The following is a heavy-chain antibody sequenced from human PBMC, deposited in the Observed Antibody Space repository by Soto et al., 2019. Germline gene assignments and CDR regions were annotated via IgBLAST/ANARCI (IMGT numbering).Heavy chain of an antibody. CDR1: GYTFTSYG. Sequence: QVQLVQSGAEVKKPGASVKVSCKASGYTFTSYGITWVRQAPGQGLEWMGWISAYNGNTNYAQKPKGRVTMTTDPTTSTAYPELMSLISHGTAVYYLARDAGYGSGSHWGQGTLVIVSS. CDR3: ARDAGYGSGSH. CDR2: ISAYNGNT. J-gene: IGHJ4*02. V-gene: IGHV1-18*01. D-gene: IGHD3-10*01.